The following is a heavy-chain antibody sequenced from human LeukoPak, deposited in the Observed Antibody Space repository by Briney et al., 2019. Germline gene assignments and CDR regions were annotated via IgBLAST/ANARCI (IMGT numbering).Heavy chain of an antibody. D-gene: IGHD5-24*01. Sequence: GGSLRLSCAASGFTFSSYAMSWVRQAPGKGLEWVSAISGSGGSTYYADSVKGRFTISRDNSKNTLYLHMNSLRAEDTAVYYCAKDLGVGDGYNSASDAFDIWGQGTMVTVSS. CDR1: GFTFSSYA. CDR2: ISGSGGST. CDR3: AKDLGVGDGYNSASDAFDI. V-gene: IGHV3-23*01. J-gene: IGHJ3*02.